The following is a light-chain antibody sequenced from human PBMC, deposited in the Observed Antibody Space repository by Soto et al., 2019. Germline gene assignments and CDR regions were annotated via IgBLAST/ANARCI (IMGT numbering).Light chain of an antibody. CDR1: QSLLHSNGYNY. J-gene: IGKJ5*01. CDR3: MQGTHWPIT. Sequence: DIVMTQSRLSLPFSPGEPSSISCRSSQSLLHSNGYNYLDWYLQKPGQSPQLLIYLGSNRASGVPDRFSGSGSGTDFTLKISRVEAEDVGVYYCMQGTHWPITFGQGTRLEIK. CDR2: LGS. V-gene: IGKV2-28*01.